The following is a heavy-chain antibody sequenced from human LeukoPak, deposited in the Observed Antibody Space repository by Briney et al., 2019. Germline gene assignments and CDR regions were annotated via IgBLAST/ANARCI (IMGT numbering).Heavy chain of an antibody. CDR1: GGSISSSSYY. J-gene: IGHJ4*02. Sequence: ASETLSLTCTVSGGSISSSSYYWGWIRQPPGKGLEWIGSTYYSGSTYYNPSRKSPVTISVDTSKNQFSLKLSSGTAADTAVYYCARLHRVYYDSSGYSPYFDYWSQGTLVTVSS. CDR2: TYYSGST. D-gene: IGHD3-22*01. CDR3: ARLHRVYYDSSGYSPYFDY. V-gene: IGHV4-39*01.